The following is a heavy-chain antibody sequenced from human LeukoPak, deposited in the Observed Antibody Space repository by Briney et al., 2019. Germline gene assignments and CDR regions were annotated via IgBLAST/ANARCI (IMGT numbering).Heavy chain of an antibody. CDR1: GGTFSSYA. CDR3: ARGKPGYSSSWPDY. J-gene: IGHJ4*02. Sequence: ASVKVSCKASGGTFSSYAISWVRQAPGQGLEWMGGIIPIFGTANYAQKFQGRVTITADESTSTAYMELSRLRSDDTAVYYCARGKPGYSSSWPDYWGQGTLVTVSS. D-gene: IGHD6-13*01. V-gene: IGHV1-69*01. CDR2: IIPIFGTA.